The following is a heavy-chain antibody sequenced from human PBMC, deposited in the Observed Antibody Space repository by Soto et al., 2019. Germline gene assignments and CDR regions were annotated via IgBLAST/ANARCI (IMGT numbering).Heavy chain of an antibody. V-gene: IGHV3-23*01. CDR1: GFTFSSYA. J-gene: IGHJ5*02. Sequence: EVQLLESGGGLVQPGGSLRLSCAASGFTFSSYAMNWVRQAPGKGLEWISLITNSGANTFYGDSAKGRFTVSRDNSKNTLYLQMNNLKVEDTAVYYCARGDRTSGFDPWGQGTLVT. CDR3: ARGDRTSGFDP. CDR2: ITNSGANT.